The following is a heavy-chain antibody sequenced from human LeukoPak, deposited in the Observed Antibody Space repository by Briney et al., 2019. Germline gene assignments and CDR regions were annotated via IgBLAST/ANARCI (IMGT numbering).Heavy chain of an antibody. D-gene: IGHD2/OR15-2a*01. Sequence: NPGGSLRLSCAASGFTFSSFTMNWVRQAPGKGLEWVSFISSSSNSIYYVDSVKGRFTISRDNAKNSLYLQMNSLRAEDTAVFYCARDLGIAHTFDYWGQGTLVTVSS. V-gene: IGHV3-21*01. CDR2: ISSSSNSI. CDR3: ARDLGIAHTFDY. J-gene: IGHJ4*02. CDR1: GFTFSSFT.